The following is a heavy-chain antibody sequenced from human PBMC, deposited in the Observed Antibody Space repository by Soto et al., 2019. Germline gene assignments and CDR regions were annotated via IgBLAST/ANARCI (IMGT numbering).Heavy chain of an antibody. V-gene: IGHV1-46*03. CDR1: GYIFTNFY. CDR2: INPNGGST. J-gene: IGHJ4*02. Sequence: QVQLVQPGAEVKKPGASVKFSCKASGYIFTNFYIHWVRQAPGQGLEWIGIINPNGGSTNYAQNFQGRVTMTRDTSTSTGSMDLSSLRSEDTAVYYCTRGLASGDYWGQGTLITVSS. CDR3: TRGLASGDY. D-gene: IGHD6-6*01.